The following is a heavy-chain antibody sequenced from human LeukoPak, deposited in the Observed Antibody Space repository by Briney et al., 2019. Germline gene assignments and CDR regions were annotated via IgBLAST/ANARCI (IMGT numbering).Heavy chain of an antibody. D-gene: IGHD6-6*01. Sequence: SETLSLTCAVYGGSFSSYYWSWIRQPPGKGLGWIGEINHSGSTNYNPSLKSRVTISVDTSKNQFSLKLSSVTAADTAVYYCARGRIAARGFYYYMDVWGKGTTVTVSS. CDR2: INHSGST. V-gene: IGHV4-34*01. CDR1: GGSFSSYY. J-gene: IGHJ6*03. CDR3: ARGRIAARGFYYYMDV.